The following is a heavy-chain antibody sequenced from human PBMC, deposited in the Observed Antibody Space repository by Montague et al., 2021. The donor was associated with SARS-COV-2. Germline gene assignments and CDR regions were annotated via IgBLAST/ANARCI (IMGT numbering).Heavy chain of an antibody. CDR1: GFSLSTSGMC. V-gene: IGHV2-70*01. CDR2: IDWDDDK. CDR3: ARTLHDILTGYYSFDY. D-gene: IGHD3-9*01. Sequence: VKPTQTLTLTCTFSGFSLSTSGMCVSWIRQPPGKALEWLALIDWDDDKCYSTSLKTRLTISKDTSKNQVVLTTTNMDPVDTATYYCARTLHDILTGYYSFDYWGQGTLVTVSS. J-gene: IGHJ4*02.